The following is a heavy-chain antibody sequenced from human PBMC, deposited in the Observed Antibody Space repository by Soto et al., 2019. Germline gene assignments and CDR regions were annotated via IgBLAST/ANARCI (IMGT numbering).Heavy chain of an antibody. Sequence: QVQLQESGPGLVKPSQTLSLTCTVSGASISSRTDYWTWFRQHPGEGLEWIGYFYDSETTHYNPSLRSRISISVDTSKNHFSLNMRSVTAADTAVYFCARSSVGFGDLKSWGQGTLVVVSS. CDR3: ARSSVGFGDLKS. CDR1: GASISSRTDY. J-gene: IGHJ4*02. D-gene: IGHD3-10*01. CDR2: FYDSETT. V-gene: IGHV4-31*03.